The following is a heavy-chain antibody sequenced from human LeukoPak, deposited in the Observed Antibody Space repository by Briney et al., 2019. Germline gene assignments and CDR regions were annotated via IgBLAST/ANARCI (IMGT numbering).Heavy chain of an antibody. CDR1: GASISGSGYY. CDR2: IYSSGST. V-gene: IGHV4-39*01. Sequence: KPSETLSLTCTVSGASISGSGYYWGWIRQPPGKGLKWIGSIYSSGSTYYNASLQSRVTISIETSKNQISLRLNSVTAADTAMYYCAKSGGYGLIDYWGQGTLVTVSS. D-gene: IGHD1-26*01. CDR3: AKSGGYGLIDY. J-gene: IGHJ4*02.